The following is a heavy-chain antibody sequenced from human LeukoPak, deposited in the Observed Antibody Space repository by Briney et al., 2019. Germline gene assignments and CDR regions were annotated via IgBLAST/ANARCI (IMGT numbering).Heavy chain of an antibody. Sequence: PSETLSLTCTVSGGSISSGDYYWSWIRQPPGKGLEWIGEINHSGSTNYNPSLKSRVTISVDTSKNQFSLKLSSVTAADTAVYYCARGPVTYGYYYYYYGMDVWGQGTTVTVSS. D-gene: IGHD3-10*01. V-gene: IGHV4-39*07. CDR2: INHSGST. CDR3: ARGPVTYGYYYYYYGMDV. J-gene: IGHJ6*02. CDR1: GGSISSGDYY.